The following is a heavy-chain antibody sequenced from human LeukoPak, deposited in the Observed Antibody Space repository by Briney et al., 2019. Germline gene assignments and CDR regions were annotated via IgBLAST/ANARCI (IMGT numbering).Heavy chain of an antibody. CDR2: MNPNSGNT. J-gene: IGHJ6*03. Sequence: ASVKVSCKASGYTFTSYDINWVRQATGQGLEWMGWMNPNSGNTGYAQKFQGRVTMTRNTSISTAYMELSSLRSEDTAVYYCARAWIQLWTLYYYYYMDVWGKGTTVTVPS. V-gene: IGHV1-8*01. CDR1: GYTFTSYD. D-gene: IGHD5-18*01. CDR3: ARAWIQLWTLYYYYYMDV.